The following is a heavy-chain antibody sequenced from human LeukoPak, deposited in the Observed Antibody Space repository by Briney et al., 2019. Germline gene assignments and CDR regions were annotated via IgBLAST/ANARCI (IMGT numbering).Heavy chain of an antibody. CDR3: ARRAGAYSHPYDY. CDR1: GFTFSSYG. Sequence: PGGSLRLSCAASGFTFSSYGMHWVRQAPGKGLEWVAFIRYDGSNKYYADSVKGRFTISRDNSKYTLYLQMNSLRAEDTAVYYCARRAGAYSHPYDYWGQGTLVTVSS. D-gene: IGHD4/OR15-4a*01. V-gene: IGHV3-33*08. CDR2: IRYDGSNK. J-gene: IGHJ4*02.